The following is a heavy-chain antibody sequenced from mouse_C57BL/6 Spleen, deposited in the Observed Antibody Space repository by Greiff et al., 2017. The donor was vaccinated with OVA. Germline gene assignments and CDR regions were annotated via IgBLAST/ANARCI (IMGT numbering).Heavy chain of an antibody. D-gene: IGHD1-1*01. CDR2: IDPSDSYT. J-gene: IGHJ3*01. CDR3: ARSGAITTVEGAWFAY. Sequence: VKLMESGAELVMPGASVKLSCKASGYTFTSYWMHWVKQRPGQGLEWIGEIDPSDSYTNYNQKIKGQSTLTVDKSSSTAYMQLSSLTSEDSAVYYCARSGAITTVEGAWFAYWGKGTLVTVSA. V-gene: IGHV1-69*01. CDR1: GYTFTSYW.